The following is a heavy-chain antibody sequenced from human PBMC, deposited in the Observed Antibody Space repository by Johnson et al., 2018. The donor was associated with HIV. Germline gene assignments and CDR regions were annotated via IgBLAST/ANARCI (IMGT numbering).Heavy chain of an antibody. D-gene: IGHD3-16*01. Sequence: QVQLVESGGGVVQPGRSLRLSCAASGFTFSSYDMHWVRQAPGKGMDWVAFISYYGTDKYYADSVKGRFNISRDNSKNALYLQMNSLRSEDTAVYYCAKPPSMGADAFDIWGQGTMVTVSS. CDR3: AKPPSMGADAFDI. V-gene: IGHV3-30*18. J-gene: IGHJ3*02. CDR1: GFTFSSYD. CDR2: ISYYGTDK.